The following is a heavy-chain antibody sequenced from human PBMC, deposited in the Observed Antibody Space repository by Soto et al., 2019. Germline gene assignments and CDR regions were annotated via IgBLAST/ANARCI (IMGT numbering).Heavy chain of an antibody. D-gene: IGHD1-20*01. V-gene: IGHV1-46*01. CDR2: INPNGGNT. Sequence: ASVKVSCKASGYTFTSYGISWVRQAPGQGLERMGIINPNGGNTSYAQKFQGRVTMTRDTSTSTVYMEMRSLRSEDTAFYYCARDRITGATSIAFDIWGQGTMVTVSS. J-gene: IGHJ3*02. CDR1: GYTFTSYG. CDR3: ARDRITGATSIAFDI.